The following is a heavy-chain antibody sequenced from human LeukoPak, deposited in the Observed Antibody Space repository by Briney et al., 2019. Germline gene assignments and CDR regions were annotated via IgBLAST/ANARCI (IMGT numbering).Heavy chain of an antibody. J-gene: IGHJ4*02. CDR3: AREPRTGTSIDY. Sequence: SETLSLTCAVYGTSFSDYYWSWIRQPPGKGLEWIGEINHSRRTNYNPSLKSRVTISIDTSKKQISLKLSSVTAADTAVYYCAREPRTGTSIDYWGQGTLVIIPS. D-gene: IGHD1-1*01. CDR1: GTSFSDYY. CDR2: INHSRRT. V-gene: IGHV4-34*01.